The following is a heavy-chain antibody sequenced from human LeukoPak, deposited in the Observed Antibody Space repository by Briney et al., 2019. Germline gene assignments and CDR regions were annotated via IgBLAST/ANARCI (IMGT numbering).Heavy chain of an antibody. V-gene: IGHV4-4*02. D-gene: IGHD6-13*01. Sequence: SETLSLTCAVSGGSISSSNWWSWVRQPPGKGLEWIGEIYHSGSTNYNPSLKSRVTISVDKSKNQFSLKLSSVTAADTAAYYCARGRKAAAGAYFQHWGQGTLVTVSS. J-gene: IGHJ1*01. CDR2: IYHSGST. CDR3: ARGRKAAAGAYFQH. CDR1: GGSISSSNW.